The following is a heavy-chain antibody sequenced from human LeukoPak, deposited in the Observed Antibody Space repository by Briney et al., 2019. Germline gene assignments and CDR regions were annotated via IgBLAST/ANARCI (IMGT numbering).Heavy chain of an antibody. CDR2: IYYSGST. CDR3: ARRQLYYYDSSGYYPGAFDI. V-gene: IGHV4-39*01. J-gene: IGHJ3*02. Sequence: SETLSLTCTVSGGSISSSSYYWGWIRQPPGKGLEWNGSIYYSGSTYYNPSLKSRVTISVDTSKNQFSLKLSSVTAADTAVYYCARRQLYYYDSSGYYPGAFDIWGQGTMVTVSS. CDR1: GGSISSSSYY. D-gene: IGHD3-22*01.